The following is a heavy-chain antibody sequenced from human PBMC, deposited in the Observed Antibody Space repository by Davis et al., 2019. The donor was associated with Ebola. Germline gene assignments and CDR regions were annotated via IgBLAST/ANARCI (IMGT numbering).Heavy chain of an antibody. Sequence: ASVKVSCKASGYTFTSYDINWVRQATGQGLEWMGWMNPNSGNTNYAQKLQGRVTMTTDTSTSTAYMELRSLRSDDTAVYYCARDFSDFWSGYPDPWGQGTLVTVSS. CDR2: MNPNSGNT. CDR1: GYTFTSYD. J-gene: IGHJ5*02. D-gene: IGHD3-3*01. V-gene: IGHV1-18*01. CDR3: ARDFSDFWSGYPDP.